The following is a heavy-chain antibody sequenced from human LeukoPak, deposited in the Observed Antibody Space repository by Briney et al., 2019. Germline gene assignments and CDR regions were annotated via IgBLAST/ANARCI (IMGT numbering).Heavy chain of an antibody. CDR3: ARDLPYIVASRDAFDI. D-gene: IGHD5-12*01. J-gene: IGHJ3*02. Sequence: PSETLSLTCAVSGGSISSSNWWSWVRQPPGKGLEWIGEIYHSGSTNYNPSLKSRVTISVDKSKNQFSLKLSSVTAADTAVYYYARDLPYIVASRDAFDIWGQGTMVTVSS. CDR2: IYHSGST. V-gene: IGHV4-4*02. CDR1: GGSISSSNW.